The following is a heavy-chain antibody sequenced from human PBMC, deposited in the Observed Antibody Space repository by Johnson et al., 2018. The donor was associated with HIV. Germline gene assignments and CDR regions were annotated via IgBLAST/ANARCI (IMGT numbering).Heavy chain of an antibody. CDR1: GFTFSNYG. CDR2: TSYDGSNK. Sequence: VQLVESGGGVVQPGRSLRLSCAASGFTFSNYGMHWVRQAPGKGLEWVAVTSYDGSNKYYADSVKGRFTISRNDSKNTLYLQMNSLKTEDTAVYYCTTGCSGGSACLWGQGTMVTVSS. CDR3: TTGCSGGSACL. J-gene: IGHJ3*01. V-gene: IGHV3-30*03. D-gene: IGHD2-15*01.